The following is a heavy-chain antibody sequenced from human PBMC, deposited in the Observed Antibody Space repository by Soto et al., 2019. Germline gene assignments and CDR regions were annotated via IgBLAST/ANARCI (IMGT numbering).Heavy chain of an antibody. CDR3: ARQPHFWSGYYGFDY. CDR1: GFTLSSYS. CDR2: ISSSSSTI. D-gene: IGHD3-3*02. V-gene: IGHV3-48*02. J-gene: IGHJ4*02. Sequence: AASGFTLSSYSMNWVRQAPGKGLEWVSYISSSSSTIYYADSVKGRFTISRDNAKNSLYLQMNSLRDEDTAVYYCARQPHFWSGYYGFDYWGQGTLVTVSS.